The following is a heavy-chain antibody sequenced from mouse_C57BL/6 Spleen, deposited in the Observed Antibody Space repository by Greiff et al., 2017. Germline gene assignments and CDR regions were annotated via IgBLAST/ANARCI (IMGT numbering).Heavy chain of an antibody. V-gene: IGHV1-22*01. CDR1: GYTFTDYT. CDR3: ARAPYDYQCWFAY. D-gene: IGHD2-4*01. Sequence: EVQVVESGPELVKPGASVKMSCTASGYTFTDYTMHWVKQSHGKSLEWIGTINPNNGGPSYTQKFKGKATLTVNKSSSTAYMELRSLTSEDSAVYYCARAPYDYQCWFAYWGQGTLVTVSA. J-gene: IGHJ3*01. CDR2: INPNNGGP.